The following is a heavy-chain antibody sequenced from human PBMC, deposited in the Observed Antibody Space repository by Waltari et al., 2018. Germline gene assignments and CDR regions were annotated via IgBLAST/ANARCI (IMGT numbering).Heavy chain of an antibody. CDR1: GFTFSSYA. CDR2: ISSKWGST. V-gene: IGHV3-64*07. J-gene: IGHJ4*02. D-gene: IGHD3-16*02. Sequence: EVQLVESGGGLVQPGGSLRLSCAASGFTFSSYALHWVRQAPGKGLEYVSAISSKWGSTYYADSVKGRFTISRDNSKNTLYLQMGSLRAEDMAVYYCARGGLDYIWGSYRFFDYWGQGTLVTVSS. CDR3: ARGGLDYIWGSYRFFDY.